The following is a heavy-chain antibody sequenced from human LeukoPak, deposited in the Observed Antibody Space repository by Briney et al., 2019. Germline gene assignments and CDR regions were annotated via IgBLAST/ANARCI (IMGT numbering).Heavy chain of an antibody. D-gene: IGHD6-13*01. CDR1: GGSISSSSYY. CDR3: ARGAGYSTRNWFDP. CDR2: IYYSGST. V-gene: IGHV4-39*01. J-gene: IGHJ5*02. Sequence: PSETLSLTCTVSGGSISSSSYYWGWIRQPPGKGLEWIGSIYYSGSTYYNPSLKGRVTISVDTSKNQFSLKLSSMTAADTAVYYCARGAGYSTRNWFDPWGQGTLVTVSS.